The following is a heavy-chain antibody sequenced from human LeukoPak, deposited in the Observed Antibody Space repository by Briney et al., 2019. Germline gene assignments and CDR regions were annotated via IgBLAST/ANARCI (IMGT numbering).Heavy chain of an antibody. CDR1: GFTVSSNY. CDR3: ARYVTTYYDILTGAGVFDY. Sequence: PGGSLRLSCAASGFTVSSNYMSWVRQAPGKGLEWLSVIYSGGSTYYADSVKGRFTISRDNSKNTLYLQMNSLRAEDTAVYYCARYVTTYYDILTGAGVFDYWGQGTLVTVSS. D-gene: IGHD3-9*01. V-gene: IGHV3-66*02. J-gene: IGHJ4*02. CDR2: IYSGGST.